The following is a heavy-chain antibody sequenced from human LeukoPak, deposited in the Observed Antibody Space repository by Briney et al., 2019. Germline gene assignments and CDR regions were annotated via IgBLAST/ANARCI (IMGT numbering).Heavy chain of an antibody. D-gene: IGHD2-2*01. CDR1: GGSISSHY. V-gene: IGHV4-59*11. CDR2: IYYSGST. CDR3: ARDDFYCSSTGCYYNYMDV. J-gene: IGHJ6*03. Sequence: SETLSLTCTVSGGSISSHYWSWIRQPPGKGLEWIGYIYYSGSTNYNPSLKSRVTISVDTSKNQFSLKLSSVTAADTAVYYCARDDFYCSSTGCYYNYMDVWGKGTTVTASS.